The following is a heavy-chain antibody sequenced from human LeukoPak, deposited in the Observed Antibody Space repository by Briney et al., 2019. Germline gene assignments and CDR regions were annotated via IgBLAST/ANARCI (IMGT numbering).Heavy chain of an antibody. CDR3: ARETRSMVMFDY. J-gene: IGHJ4*02. Sequence: ASVTVSCKASGYTFTSYGISWVRQAPGQGLEWMGLISAYNGNTNYAQKLQGRVTMTTDTSTSTAYMELRSLRSDATAVYYCARETRSMVMFDYWGQGTLVTVSS. CDR1: GYTFTSYG. CDR2: ISAYNGNT. V-gene: IGHV1-18*04. D-gene: IGHD2-8*01.